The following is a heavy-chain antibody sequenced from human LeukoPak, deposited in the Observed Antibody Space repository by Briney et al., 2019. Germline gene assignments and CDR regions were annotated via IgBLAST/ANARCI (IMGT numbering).Heavy chain of an antibody. Sequence: GASVKVSCKASGYTFTGYYMHWVRQAPGQGLEWMGWINPNSGGTNYAQKFQGWVTMTRDTSISTAYMELSRLRSDDTAVYYCARDQWLVQYYFDYWGQGTLVTVSS. CDR2: INPNSGGT. CDR1: GYTFTGYY. CDR3: ARDQWLVQYYFDY. J-gene: IGHJ4*02. D-gene: IGHD6-19*01. V-gene: IGHV1-2*04.